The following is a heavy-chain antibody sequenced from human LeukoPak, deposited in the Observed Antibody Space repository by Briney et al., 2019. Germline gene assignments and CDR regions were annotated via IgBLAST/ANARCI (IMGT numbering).Heavy chain of an antibody. CDR1: GGSVSSDSYY. CDR2: IYYSGST. CDR3: ARASATVVTLYYYGMDV. V-gene: IGHV4-61*01. Sequence: SETPSLTCTVSGGSVSSDSYYWSWIRQPPGKGLEWIGYIYYSGSTNYSPSLKSRVTISVDTSKNQFSLKLSSVTAADTAVYYCARASATVVTLYYYGMDVWGQGTTVTVSS. J-gene: IGHJ6*02. D-gene: IGHD4-23*01.